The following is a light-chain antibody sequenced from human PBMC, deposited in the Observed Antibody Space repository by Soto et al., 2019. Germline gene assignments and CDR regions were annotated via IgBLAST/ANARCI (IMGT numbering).Light chain of an antibody. CDR1: QSISSW. CDR3: QQYNSYPYT. CDR2: EAS. J-gene: IGKJ2*01. Sequence: DIQMTQSPSTPSASVGDRVTITCRASQSISSWLAWYQQKPGKAPKLLIYEASRLESGVPSRFSGSGSGTEFNLTISSLQPDDFATYYCQQYNSYPYTFGQGTKLEIK. V-gene: IGKV1-5*03.